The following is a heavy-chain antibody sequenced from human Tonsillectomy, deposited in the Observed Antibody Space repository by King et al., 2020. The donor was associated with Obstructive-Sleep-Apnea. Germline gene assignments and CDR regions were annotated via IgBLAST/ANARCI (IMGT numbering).Heavy chain of an antibody. D-gene: IGHD2-21*02. J-gene: IGHJ4*02. Sequence: VQLQQWGAGLLKPSETLSLTCAVYGGSFSGYYWSWIRQPPGKGLEWIGEINHSGSPNSNPSPKSRVTISVDTSKNQFSLKLSSVTAADTAVYYCAVTPIVVVTGEDYWGQGTLVTVSS. V-gene: IGHV4-34*01. CDR1: GGSFSGYY. CDR2: INHSGSP. CDR3: AVTPIVVVTGEDY.